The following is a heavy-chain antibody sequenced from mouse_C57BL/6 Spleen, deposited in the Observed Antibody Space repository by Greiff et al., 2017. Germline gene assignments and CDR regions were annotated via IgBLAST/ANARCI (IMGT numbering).Heavy chain of an antibody. D-gene: IGHD2-5*01. CDR3: ARGYSNVYAIYY. V-gene: IGHV1-4*01. CDR2: INPSSGYT. CDR1: GYTFTSYT. Sequence: VQLQESGAELARPGASVKMSCKASGYTFTSYTMNWVNQRPGQGLEWIGYINPSSGYTKYNQKFKDKATLTAAKSSSTAYMQLGSLTSEDSAVYYCARGYSNVYAIYYWGQGTSVTVAS. J-gene: IGHJ4*01.